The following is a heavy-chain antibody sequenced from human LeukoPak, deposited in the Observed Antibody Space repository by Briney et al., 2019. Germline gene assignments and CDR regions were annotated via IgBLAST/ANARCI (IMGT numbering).Heavy chain of an antibody. CDR2: ISYDGSNK. CDR3: AGSMVRGEYYYYYYGMDV. Sequence: GGSLRLSCAASGFTFSNYATHWVRQAPGKGLEWVAVISYDGSNKYYADSVKGRFTISRDTSKNTLYVQMNSLRAEDTAVYYCAGSMVRGEYYYYYYGMDVWGQGTTVTVSS. V-gene: IGHV3-30-3*01. D-gene: IGHD3-10*01. J-gene: IGHJ6*02. CDR1: GFTFSNYA.